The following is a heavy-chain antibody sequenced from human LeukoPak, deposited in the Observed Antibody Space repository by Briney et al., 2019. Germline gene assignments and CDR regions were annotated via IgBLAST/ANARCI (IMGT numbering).Heavy chain of an antibody. D-gene: IGHD6-13*01. CDR3: ARYSSSWDYFDY. Sequence: SETLSLTCSVSGGSISSYYWSWIRQPAGKGLEWIGRIYTSGSTNYNPSLKSRVTMSVDTSKNQFSLKLSSVTAADTAVYYCARYSSSWDYFDYWGQGTLVTVSS. CDR1: GGSISSYY. J-gene: IGHJ4*02. V-gene: IGHV4-4*07. CDR2: IYTSGST.